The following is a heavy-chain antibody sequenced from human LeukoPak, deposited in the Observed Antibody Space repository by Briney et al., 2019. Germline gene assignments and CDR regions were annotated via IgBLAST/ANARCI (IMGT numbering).Heavy chain of an antibody. D-gene: IGHD1-26*01. Sequence: GGSLRLSCAASGLTVSSYAMHWVRQPIGKGLEWVSALGIAGDTFYPGSVKGRFTISRENARNSLYLQMNSLRAEDTAMYYCARQMQSHGNFDSWGQGTLVTVSS. CDR2: LGIAGDT. CDR3: ARQMQSHGNFDS. CDR1: GLTVSSYA. V-gene: IGHV3-13*01. J-gene: IGHJ4*02.